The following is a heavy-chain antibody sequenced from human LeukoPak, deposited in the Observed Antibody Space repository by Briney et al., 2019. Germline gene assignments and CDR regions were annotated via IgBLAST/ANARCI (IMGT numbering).Heavy chain of an antibody. CDR2: INPTGGST. Sequence: ASVKVSCKASGYTFPSYFMHWVRQAPGQGLEWMGIINPTGGSTTYAQKFQGRVTMTRDTSTSTVYMELSSLRSDDTAVYYCARTAARRFDYWGRGTLVTVSS. CDR3: ARTAARRFDY. D-gene: IGHD6-6*01. CDR1: GYTFPSYF. V-gene: IGHV1-46*01. J-gene: IGHJ4*02.